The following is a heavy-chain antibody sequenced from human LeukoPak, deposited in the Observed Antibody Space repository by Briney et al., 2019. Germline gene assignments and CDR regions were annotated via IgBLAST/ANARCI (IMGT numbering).Heavy chain of an antibody. Sequence: ASVKVSCKAPGYTFTGYYMHWVRQAPGQGLEWMGRINPNSGGTNYAQKFQGRVTMTRDTSISTAYTELSRLRSDDTAVYYCARDSEDIVVVVAATWGQGTLVTVSS. CDR3: ARDSEDIVVVVAAT. CDR2: INPNSGGT. J-gene: IGHJ4*02. D-gene: IGHD2-15*01. CDR1: GYTFTGYY. V-gene: IGHV1-2*06.